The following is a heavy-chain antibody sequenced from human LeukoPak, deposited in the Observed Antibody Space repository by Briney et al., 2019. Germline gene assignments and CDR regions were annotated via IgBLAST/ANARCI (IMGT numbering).Heavy chain of an antibody. J-gene: IGHJ5*02. Sequence: GGSLRLSXAASGFTFGSYSMNWVRQAPGKGLEWVSSISSSSSYIYYADSVKGRFTISRDNAKNSLYLQMNSLRAEDTAVYYCARAPHEADNWFDPWGQGTLVTVSS. CDR1: GFTFGSYS. CDR2: ISSSSSYI. V-gene: IGHV3-21*01. CDR3: ARAPHEADNWFDP.